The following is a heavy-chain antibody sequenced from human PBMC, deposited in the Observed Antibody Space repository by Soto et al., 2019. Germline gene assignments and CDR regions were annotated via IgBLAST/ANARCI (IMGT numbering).Heavy chain of an antibody. V-gene: IGHV1-2*04. Sequence: ASVKVSCKASGYTFTGYYMHWVRQAPGQGLEWMGWINPNSGGTNYAQKFQGWVTMTRDTSISTAYMELSRLRSDDTAVYYCAACEYLEWPPGYWGQGTLVTVSS. J-gene: IGHJ4*02. CDR3: AACEYLEWPPGY. D-gene: IGHD3-3*01. CDR1: GYTFTGYY. CDR2: INPNSGGT.